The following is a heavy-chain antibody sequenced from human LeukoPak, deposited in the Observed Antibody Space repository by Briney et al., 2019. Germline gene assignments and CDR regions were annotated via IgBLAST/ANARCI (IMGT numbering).Heavy chain of an antibody. CDR1: GLTFRRYA. D-gene: IGHD6-6*01. CDR2: ISGSGDST. V-gene: IGHV3-23*01. J-gene: IGHJ4*01. Sequence: GGSLRLSCAASGLTFRRYAMSWVRQAPGKGLEWVSTISGSGDSTYYADSAKGRSTISRDNSRNTVFLQMNSLRAEDTAVYYCAKGTEAYSSSFDYWGQGTRVTVSS. CDR3: AKGTEAYSSSFDY.